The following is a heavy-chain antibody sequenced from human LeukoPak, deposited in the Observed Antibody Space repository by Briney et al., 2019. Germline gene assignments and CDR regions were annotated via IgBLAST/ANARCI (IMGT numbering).Heavy chain of an antibody. CDR1: GGSISSYY. D-gene: IGHD6-19*01. V-gene: IGHV4-59*01. CDR3: ARVGYSSGWYARFDY. CDR2: IYYSGST. J-gene: IGHJ4*02. Sequence: SETLSLTCTVSGGSISSYYWTWIRQPPGKGLEWIGYIYYSGSTNHNPSLKSRVTISVDTSKNQFSLKLSSVTAADTAVYYCARVGYSSGWYARFDYWAREPWSPSPQ.